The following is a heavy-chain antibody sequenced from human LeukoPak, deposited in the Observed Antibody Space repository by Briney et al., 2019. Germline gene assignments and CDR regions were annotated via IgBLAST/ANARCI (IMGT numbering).Heavy chain of an antibody. CDR2: ISYSGST. Sequence: SQTLSLTCTVSGGSLSSGDYYWSWIRQPPGKGLEWIGYISYSGSTYYNPSLKSRVTISLDTSKNQFSLKLSSVTAADTAVYYCARAVDYYGSGSYYKRWFDPWVQGTLVTVSS. D-gene: IGHD3-10*01. CDR3: ARAVDYYGSGSYYKRWFDP. CDR1: GGSLSSGDYY. J-gene: IGHJ5*02. V-gene: IGHV4-30-4*08.